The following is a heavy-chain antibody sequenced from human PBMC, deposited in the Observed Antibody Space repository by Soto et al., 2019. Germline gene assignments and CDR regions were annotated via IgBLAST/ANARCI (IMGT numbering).Heavy chain of an antibody. J-gene: IGHJ3*02. CDR2: ISSGSSYI. CDR1: GFTFSSYT. Sequence: KPGGSLRLSCAASGFTFSSYTMNWVRQAPGKGLEWVSSISSGSSYIYYADSMKGRFTISRGNAKNSLYLQMNSLRAEDTAVYYCARDRGASSIAALDAFDIWGQGTMVTVSS. V-gene: IGHV3-21*01. D-gene: IGHD6-6*01. CDR3: ARDRGASSIAALDAFDI.